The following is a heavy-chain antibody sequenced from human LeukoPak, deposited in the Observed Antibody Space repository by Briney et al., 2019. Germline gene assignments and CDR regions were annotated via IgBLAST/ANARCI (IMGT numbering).Heavy chain of an antibody. CDR3: AREGDCSSTSCYEYSY. J-gene: IGHJ4*02. V-gene: IGHV4-4*07. CDR1: GGSISSYY. Sequence: PSETLSLTCTASGGSISSYYWSWIRQPAGKGLEWIGRIYTSGSTNYNPSLKSRVTMSVDTSKNQFSLKLSSVTAADTAVYYCAREGDCSSTSCYEYSYWGQGTLVTVSS. CDR2: IYTSGST. D-gene: IGHD2-2*01.